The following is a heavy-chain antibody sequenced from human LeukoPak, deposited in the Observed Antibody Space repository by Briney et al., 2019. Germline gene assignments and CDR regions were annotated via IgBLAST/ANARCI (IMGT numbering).Heavy chain of an antibody. CDR2: IIASSGDT. V-gene: IGHV3-21*03. CDR1: GFTFSSYS. D-gene: IGHD4-23*01. Sequence: GGSLRLSCAASGFTFSSYSMNWVRQAPGKGLEWVSLIIASSGDTFYADSVKGRFTISRDNSKNTPYLQMNSLRVDDTAVYYCARDRGYSTFDYWGQGTLVTVSS. CDR3: ARDRGYSTFDY. J-gene: IGHJ4*02.